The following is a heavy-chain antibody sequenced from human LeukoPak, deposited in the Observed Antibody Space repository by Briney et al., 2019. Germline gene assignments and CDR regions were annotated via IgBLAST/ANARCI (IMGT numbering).Heavy chain of an antibody. CDR2: MNPNSGNT. D-gene: IGHD3-16*02. J-gene: IGHJ4*02. CDR3: ARTYYDYVWGSYRPIDY. CDR1: GYTFTSYD. V-gene: IGHV1-8*01. Sequence: ASVKVSCKASGYTFTSYDINWVRQATGQGFEWMGWMNPNSGNTGYAQKFQGRVTMTRNTSISTAYMELSSLRSEDTAVYYCARTYYDYVWGSYRPIDYWGQGTLVTVSS.